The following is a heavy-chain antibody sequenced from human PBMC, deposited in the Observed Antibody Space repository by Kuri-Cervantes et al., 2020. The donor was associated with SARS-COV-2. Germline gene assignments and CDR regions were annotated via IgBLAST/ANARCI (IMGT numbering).Heavy chain of an antibody. CDR2: INPNNVIT. Sequence: ASVKVSCKTSGYTFTGHYMHWVRQAPGQGLEWMGWINPNNVITNYAQNFQGRVTMTRDTSISTAYMELSRLRSDDTAVYYRARPIAAAEYYFDYWGQGTLVTVSS. CDR1: GYTFTGHY. CDR3: ARPIAAAEYYFDY. V-gene: IGHV1-2*02. J-gene: IGHJ4*02. D-gene: IGHD6-13*01.